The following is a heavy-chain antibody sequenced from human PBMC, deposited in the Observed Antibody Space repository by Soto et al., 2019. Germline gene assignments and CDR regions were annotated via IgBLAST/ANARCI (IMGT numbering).Heavy chain of an antibody. D-gene: IGHD3-22*01. CDR1: GFTFSSYA. CDR2: ISGSGGST. J-gene: IGHJ4*02. CDR3: AKDRYYYDSSGYYSELIDY. V-gene: IGHV3-23*01. Sequence: SLRLSCAASGFTFSSYAMSWVRQAPGKGLEWVSAISGSGGSTYYADPVKGRFTISRDNSKNTLYLQMNSLRAEDTAVYYCAKDRYYYDSSGYYSELIDYWGQGTLVTVSS.